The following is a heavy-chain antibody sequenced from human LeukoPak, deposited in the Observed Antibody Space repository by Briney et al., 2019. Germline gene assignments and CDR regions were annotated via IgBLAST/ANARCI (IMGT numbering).Heavy chain of an antibody. Sequence: PGGSLRLSCVASGFTFSEYSINWVRQAPGKGLEWVSFISSRSSSIYYADSVKGRFTIYRDNAKKSLYLQMNSLRDEDTAVYYCARVGYDVLTGFHYWGRGTLVTVSS. D-gene: IGHD3-9*01. J-gene: IGHJ4*02. V-gene: IGHV3-48*02. CDR2: ISSRSSSI. CDR1: GFTFSEYS. CDR3: ARVGYDVLTGFHY.